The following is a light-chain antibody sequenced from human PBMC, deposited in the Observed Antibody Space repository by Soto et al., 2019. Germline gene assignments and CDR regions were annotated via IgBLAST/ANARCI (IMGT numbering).Light chain of an antibody. Sequence: EIVLTQSPGTLSLSPGERATLSCRASQSVSSNLAWHQQKPGQAPRLLIYGASTRATGIPARFSGSGSGTEFTLTISSLQSEDFAVYYCQQHNNWPPYTFGQGTKVDIK. V-gene: IGKV3-15*01. CDR1: QSVSSN. J-gene: IGKJ2*01. CDR3: QQHNNWPPYT. CDR2: GAS.